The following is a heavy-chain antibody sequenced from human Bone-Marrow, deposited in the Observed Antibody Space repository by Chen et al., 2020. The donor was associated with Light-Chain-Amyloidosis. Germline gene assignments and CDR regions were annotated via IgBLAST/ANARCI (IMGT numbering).Heavy chain of an antibody. D-gene: IGHD4-17*01. CDR1: GGTFSSYA. CDR2: IIHIFGTA. CDR3: ARDNDDYGGRAWFDP. Sequence: QVQLVQSGAEVKKPGSSVKVSCKASGGTFSSYAISWVRQAPGQGLEWMGGIIHIFGTANYAQKFQGRVTITADKSTSTAYMELSSLRSEDTAVYYCARDNDDYGGRAWFDPWGQGTLVTVSS. V-gene: IGHV1-69*06. J-gene: IGHJ5*02.